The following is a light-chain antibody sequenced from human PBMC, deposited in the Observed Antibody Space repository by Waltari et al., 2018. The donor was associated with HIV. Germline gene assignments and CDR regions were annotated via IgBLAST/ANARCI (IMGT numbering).Light chain of an antibody. CDR3: QHRSSWPLYT. Sequence: LVLTQFPATLSLSPGERATLSCRASQTISGSIAWYQQRPGQTPRLLIYDSSNRATDIPARFSGSGSGTYFTLTIASLESEDFTFYYCQHRSSWPLYTFGQGTRVEI. J-gene: IGKJ2*01. CDR1: QTISGS. CDR2: DSS. V-gene: IGKV3-11*01.